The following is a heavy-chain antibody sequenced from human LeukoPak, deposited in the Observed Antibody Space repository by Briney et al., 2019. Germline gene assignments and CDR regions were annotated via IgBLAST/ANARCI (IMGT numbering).Heavy chain of an antibody. V-gene: IGHV3-30*02. CDR2: IRSDGSNK. Sequence: GRSLRLSCAASGFTFSFYGMHWVRQAPGKGLEWVAFIRSDGSNKYYADSVKGRFTISRDNSKNTLYLLMNSLRAEDTAVFYCAKERPQYFYDSSGREGFDYWGQGTLVTVSS. D-gene: IGHD3-22*01. CDR3: AKERPQYFYDSSGREGFDY. J-gene: IGHJ4*02. CDR1: GFTFSFYG.